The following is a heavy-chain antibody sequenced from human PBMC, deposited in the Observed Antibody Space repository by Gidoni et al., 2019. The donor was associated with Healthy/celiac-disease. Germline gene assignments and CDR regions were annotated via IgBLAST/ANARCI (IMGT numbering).Heavy chain of an antibody. CDR1: GYTFTSYA. Sequence: QVQLVQSGAEVKKPGASVKVSCKASGYTFTSYAMHWVRQAPGQRLEWMGWINAGNGNTKYSQKFQGRVTITRDTSASTAYMELSSLRSEDTAVYYCARATPEWLLFYYFDYWGQGTLVTVSS. D-gene: IGHD3-3*01. CDR3: ARATPEWLLFYYFDY. J-gene: IGHJ4*02. CDR2: INAGNGNT. V-gene: IGHV1-3*01.